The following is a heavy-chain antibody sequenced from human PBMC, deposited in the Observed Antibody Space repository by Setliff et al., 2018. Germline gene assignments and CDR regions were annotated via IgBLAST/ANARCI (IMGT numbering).Heavy chain of an antibody. V-gene: IGHV3-64*04. D-gene: IGHD3-22*01. CDR1: GFTFSSYA. Sequence: GGSLRLSCAASGFTFSSYAMYWVRQAPRKGLQYVSAITANGGSTYYVDSVKGRFIISRDNAKNTVYLQMNSLRAEDTAVYYCARGAMIVGNYYYYMDVWGKGTTVTVSS. CDR2: ITANGGST. J-gene: IGHJ6*03. CDR3: ARGAMIVGNYYYYMDV.